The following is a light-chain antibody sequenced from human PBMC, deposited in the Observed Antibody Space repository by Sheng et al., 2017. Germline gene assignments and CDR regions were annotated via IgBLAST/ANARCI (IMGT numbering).Light chain of an antibody. V-gene: IGKV1-5*03. J-gene: IGKJ4*01. CDR3: QQYNSYPPT. CDR2: KAS. CDR1: QSISSW. Sequence: GDRVTITCRASQSISSWLAWYQLKPGKAPKLLIYKASSLESGVPSRFSGRGSGPDFTLTISSLQPDDFATYYCQQYNSYPPTFGGGTKVEIK.